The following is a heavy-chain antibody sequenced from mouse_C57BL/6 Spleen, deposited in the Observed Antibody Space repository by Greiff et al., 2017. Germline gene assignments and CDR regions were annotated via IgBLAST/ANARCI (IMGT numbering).Heavy chain of an antibody. J-gene: IGHJ1*03. V-gene: IGHV2-9-1*01. CDR2: IWTGGGT. CDR3: ARKGITTVAATDWYFDG. D-gene: IGHD1-1*01. Sequence: VKLMESGPGLVAPSQSLSITCTVSGFSLTSYAISWVRQPPGKGLGWLGVIWTGGGTNYNSALKSRLSISKDNSKSQVFLKMNSLQTDDTARYYCARKGITTVAATDWYFDGWGKGTTVTVSS. CDR1: GFSLTSYA.